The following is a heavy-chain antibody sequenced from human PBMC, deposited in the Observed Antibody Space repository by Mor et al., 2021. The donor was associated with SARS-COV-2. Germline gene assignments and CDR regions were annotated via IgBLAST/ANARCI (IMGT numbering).Heavy chain of an antibody. V-gene: IGHV3-21*01. D-gene: IGHD7-27*01. CDR3: AKSDNNGGLFYRTPEN. J-gene: IGHJ4*02. Sequence: YIYYADSVRGRFTIYRDNARNSLYLQMNSLRAEDTATYYCAKSDNNGGLFYRTPENWGQGTLVTVSS. CDR2: YI.